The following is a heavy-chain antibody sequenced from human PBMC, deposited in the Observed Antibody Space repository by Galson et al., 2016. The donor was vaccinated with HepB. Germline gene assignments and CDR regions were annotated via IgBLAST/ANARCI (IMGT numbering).Heavy chain of an antibody. D-gene: IGHD1-7*01. CDR2: IYYSGST. V-gene: IGHV4-59*02. Sequence: ETLSLTCTVSGGSVSSYYWNWIRQSPGKGLEWIGYIYYSGSTNYNPSLKSRVTISVDTSKNQFSLKLSSVTAADTAVYYCARGVDWNYELDNWGQGILVTVSA. J-gene: IGHJ4*02. CDR1: GGSVSSYY. CDR3: ARGVDWNYELDN.